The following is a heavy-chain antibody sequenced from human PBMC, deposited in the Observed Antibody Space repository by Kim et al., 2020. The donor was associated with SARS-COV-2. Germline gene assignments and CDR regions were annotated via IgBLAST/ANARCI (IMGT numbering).Heavy chain of an antibody. J-gene: IGHJ4*02. Sequence: GGSLRLSCAASGFTFSSYAMSWVRQAPGKGLEWVSAISGSGGSTYYADSVKGRFTISRDNSKNTLYLQMNSLRAEDTAVYYFAKTAPLDYDILTGYYNPPAFDYWGQGTLVTVSS. CDR1: GFTFSSYA. D-gene: IGHD3-9*01. CDR2: ISGSGGST. V-gene: IGHV3-23*01. CDR3: AKTAPLDYDILTGYYNPPAFDY.